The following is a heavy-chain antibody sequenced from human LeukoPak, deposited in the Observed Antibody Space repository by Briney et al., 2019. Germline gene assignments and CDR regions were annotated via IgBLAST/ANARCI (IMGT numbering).Heavy chain of an antibody. CDR1: GGSISSSSYY. J-gene: IGHJ4*02. Sequence: SETLSLTCTVSGGSISSSSYYWGWIRQPPGKGLEWIGGIYYSGSTYYNPSLKSRVTISVDTSKNQFSLKLSSVTAADTAVYYCARQEDIVVVPAAIPGEYYFDYWGQGTLVTVSS. CDR2: IYYSGST. CDR3: ARQEDIVVVPAAIPGEYYFDY. D-gene: IGHD2-2*02. V-gene: IGHV4-39*01.